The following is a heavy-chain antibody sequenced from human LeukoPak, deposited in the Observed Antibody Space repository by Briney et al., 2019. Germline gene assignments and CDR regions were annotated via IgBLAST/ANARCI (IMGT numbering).Heavy chain of an antibody. CDR3: ARRGFCSGGSCFSAPFDF. Sequence: GESLKISCQASGYTFTNYWIAWVRQMPGEGLEWMGIVYPGDSDTRYSPSFQGQVSISADRSISTAYLQWGSLKASDTAIYYCARRGFCSGGSCFSAPFDFWGQGTLLTVSS. J-gene: IGHJ4*02. V-gene: IGHV5-51*01. CDR2: VYPGDSDT. D-gene: IGHD2-15*01. CDR1: GYTFTNYW.